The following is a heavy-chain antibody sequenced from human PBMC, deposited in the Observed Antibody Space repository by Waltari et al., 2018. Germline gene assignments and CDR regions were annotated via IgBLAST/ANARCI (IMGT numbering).Heavy chain of an antibody. CDR2: IIPIIGIV. J-gene: IGHJ4*02. Sequence: QVQLVQSGAAVKKPGSSVRVSCKASGGTFSSYTITWVRQAPGQGLEWVGRIIPIIGIVNYAQKLQDRVTITADESTSTAYMELSSLRSEDTAVYYCARAPYADYGDYEGYWGQGTLVTVSS. D-gene: IGHD4-17*01. CDR1: GGTFSSYT. CDR3: ARAPYADYGDYEGY. V-gene: IGHV1-69*02.